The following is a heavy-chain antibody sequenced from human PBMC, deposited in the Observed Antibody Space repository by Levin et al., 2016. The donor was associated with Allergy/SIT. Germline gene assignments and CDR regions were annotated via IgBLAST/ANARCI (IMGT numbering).Heavy chain of an antibody. Sequence: ESLKISCAASGFTFDDYTMHWVRQAPGKGLEWVSLISWDGGSTYYADSVKGRFTISRDNSKNSLYLQMNSLRTEDTALYYCAKDMGPHSGAPSIDYWGQGTLVTVSS. CDR3: AKDMGPHSGAPSIDY. CDR2: ISWDGGST. D-gene: IGHD5-12*01. J-gene: IGHJ4*02. CDR1: GFTFDDYT. V-gene: IGHV3-43*01.